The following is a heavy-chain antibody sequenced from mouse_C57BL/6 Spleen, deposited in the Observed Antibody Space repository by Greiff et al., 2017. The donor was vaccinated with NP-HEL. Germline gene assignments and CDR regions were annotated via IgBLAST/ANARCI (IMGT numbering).Heavy chain of an antibody. J-gene: IGHJ1*03. V-gene: IGHV5-17*01. CDR3: AINWDWYFDV. D-gene: IGHD4-1*01. CDR1: GFTFSDYG. CDR2: ISSGSSTI. Sequence: EVKLMESGGGLVKPGGSLKLSCAASGFTFSDYGMHWVRQAPEKGLEWVAYISSGSSTIYYADTVKGRFTISRDNAKNTLFLQMTSLRSEDTAMYYCAINWDWYFDVWGTGTTVTVSS.